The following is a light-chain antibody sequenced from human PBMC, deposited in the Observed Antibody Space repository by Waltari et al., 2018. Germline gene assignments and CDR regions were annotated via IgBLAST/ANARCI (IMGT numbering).Light chain of an antibody. V-gene: IGLV1-44*01. J-gene: IGLJ1*01. CDR2: SNN. Sequence: QSVLTQPPSASGTPGQRVTISCSGSSSNIGSNTVNWYQQLPGTAPKLLIYSNNQRPSGVPDRFSGSKYGTSASLAISGLQSEDEADYYCAAWDDSLIYVFGTGTKVTVL. CDR1: SSNIGSNT. CDR3: AAWDDSLIYV.